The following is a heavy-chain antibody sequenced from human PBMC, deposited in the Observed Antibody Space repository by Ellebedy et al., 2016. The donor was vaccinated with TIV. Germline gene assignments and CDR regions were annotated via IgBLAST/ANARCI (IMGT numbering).Heavy chain of an antibody. D-gene: IGHD6-6*01. Sequence: GESLKISCAASGFTFSSYSMNWVRQAPGKGLEWVSSISSSSSYIYYADSVKGRFTISRDNAKNSLYLQMNSLRAEDTAVYYFARAPYSSSSAVDYWGQGTLVTVSS. CDR1: GFTFSSYS. J-gene: IGHJ4*02. CDR3: ARAPYSSSSAVDY. V-gene: IGHV3-21*01. CDR2: ISSSSSYI.